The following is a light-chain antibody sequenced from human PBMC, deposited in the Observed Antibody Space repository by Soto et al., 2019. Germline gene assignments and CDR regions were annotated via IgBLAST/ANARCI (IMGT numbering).Light chain of an antibody. CDR3: QQRSNWPPIT. CDR2: GGS. Sequence: EIVLTQSPGTLSLSPGERATLSCRASPSVSRDFLVWYQHKGGQPPRLLLYGGSIRATGIPDRFSGSGSGTDFTLTISSLEPEDFAVYYCQQRSNWPPITFGQGTRLEIK. V-gene: IGKV3D-20*02. J-gene: IGKJ5*01. CDR1: PSVSRDF.